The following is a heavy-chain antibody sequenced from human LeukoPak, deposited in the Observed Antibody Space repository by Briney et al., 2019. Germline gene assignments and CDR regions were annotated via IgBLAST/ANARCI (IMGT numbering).Heavy chain of an antibody. Sequence: VKVSCKASGYTFTAYFIHWVRQAPGQGLEWMGWINPNSGGTSYAQKFQGRVTMTRDTSISTAYMDLSRLRSDGTAVYYCARVRDYDGVDVWGQGTTVTVS. CDR2: INPNSGGT. J-gene: IGHJ6*02. D-gene: IGHD4-17*01. V-gene: IGHV1-2*02. CDR3: ARVRDYDGVDV. CDR1: GYTFTAYF.